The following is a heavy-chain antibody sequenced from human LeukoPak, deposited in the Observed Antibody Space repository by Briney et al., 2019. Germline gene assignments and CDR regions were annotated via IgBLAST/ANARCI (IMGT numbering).Heavy chain of an antibody. J-gene: IGHJ4*02. CDR2: IKEDGSEK. Sequence: GGSLSLSCAASGFTFSNYWMSWVRQAPGKGLEWVTNIKEDGSEKYYVDSVKGRFTISRDNARNSLYLQMNSLRAEDTAVYYCASGRQLGYWGQGTLVTVSS. D-gene: IGHD6-13*01. V-gene: IGHV3-7*01. CDR3: ASGRQLGY. CDR1: GFTFSNYW.